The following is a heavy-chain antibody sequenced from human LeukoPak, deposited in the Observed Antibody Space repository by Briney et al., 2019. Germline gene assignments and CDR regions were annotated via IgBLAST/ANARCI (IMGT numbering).Heavy chain of an antibody. D-gene: IGHD5-12*01. CDR3: ATKEAVATTRAFDY. CDR1: GFTFSSYW. V-gene: IGHV3-7*03. Sequence: GGSLRLSCAASGFTFSSYWMSWVRQAPGKGLEWVANIKQDGSEKYYVDSVKGRFTISRDNSKNTLYLQMNSLRAGDTAVYYCATKEAVATTRAFDYWGQGTLVTVSS. CDR2: IKQDGSEK. J-gene: IGHJ4*02.